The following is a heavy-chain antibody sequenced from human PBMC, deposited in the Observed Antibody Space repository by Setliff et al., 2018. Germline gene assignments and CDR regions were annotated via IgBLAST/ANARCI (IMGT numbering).Heavy chain of an antibody. Sequence: ASVQVSCKASGGTFMSYAINWVRQAPGQGLEWMGRIIPHFDAADYTQNLQGRVTITADKSASTAYMELRSLRSEDTAVYYCARAFHYYDPIGSYHMDVWGKGTTVTVSS. J-gene: IGHJ6*03. CDR1: GGTFMSYA. CDR2: IIPHFDAA. V-gene: IGHV1-69*06. D-gene: IGHD3-22*01. CDR3: ARAFHYYDPIGSYHMDV.